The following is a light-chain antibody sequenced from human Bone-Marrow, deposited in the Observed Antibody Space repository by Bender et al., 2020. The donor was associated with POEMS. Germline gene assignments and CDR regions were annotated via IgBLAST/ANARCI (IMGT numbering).Light chain of an antibody. J-gene: IGLJ1*01. CDR3: LSSTLTNSFV. CDR1: ISDLGGYAY. CDR2: GVN. Sequence: QSALTQLASVSGSPGQSITISCSGAISDLGGYAYVSWYQHHPGKAPKLIISGVNNRPSGVSDRFSGAKSGDTASLTISGLQSEDEADYYCLSSTLTNSFVFGPGTKVIV. V-gene: IGLV2-14*03.